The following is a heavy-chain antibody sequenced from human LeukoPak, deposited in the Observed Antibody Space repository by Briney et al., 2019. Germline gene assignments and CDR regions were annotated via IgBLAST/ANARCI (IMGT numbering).Heavy chain of an antibody. CDR2: INTNTGNP. J-gene: IGHJ6*02. V-gene: IGHV7-4-1*02. CDR1: GYTFTNYA. Sequence: GASVKVSCKASGYTFTNYAMNWVRQAPGQGLEWMGWINTNTGNPTYAQGFTGRFVFSLDTSVSTAYLQISSLKTEDTAMYYCARGHRSINYYAMDVWGQGTTVTVSS. CDR3: ARGHRSINYYAMDV. D-gene: IGHD2-2*01.